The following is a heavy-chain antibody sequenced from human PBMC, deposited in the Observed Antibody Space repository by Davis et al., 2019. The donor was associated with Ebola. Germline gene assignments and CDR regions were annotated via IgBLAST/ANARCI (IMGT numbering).Heavy chain of an antibody. CDR2: ISSSSSTI. CDR3: AKDVTMVRGWFDP. V-gene: IGHV3-48*01. J-gene: IGHJ5*02. CDR1: GFTFSSYS. Sequence: GGSLRLSCAASGFTFSSYSMNWVRQAPGKGLEWVSYISSSSSTIYYADSVKGRFTISRDNAKNSLYLQMNSLRAEDTAVYYCAKDVTMVRGWFDPWGQGTLVTVSS. D-gene: IGHD3-10*01.